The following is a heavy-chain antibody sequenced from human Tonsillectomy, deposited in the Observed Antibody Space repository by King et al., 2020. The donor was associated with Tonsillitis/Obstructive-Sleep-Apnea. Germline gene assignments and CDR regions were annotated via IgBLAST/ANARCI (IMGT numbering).Heavy chain of an antibody. V-gene: IGHV1-46*01. CDR1: GYTFTSYY. J-gene: IGHJ4*02. CDR2: INPSGGST. Sequence: QLVQSGAEVKKPGASVKVSCKASGYTFTSYYMHWVRQAPGQGLEWMGIINPSGGSTTYAQKFQGRVTRTRDTSTSTVYMGLSSLRSEDTAVYYCAREGSGRFGYWGLGTLVTVSS. CDR3: AREGSGRFGY. D-gene: IGHD5-12*01.